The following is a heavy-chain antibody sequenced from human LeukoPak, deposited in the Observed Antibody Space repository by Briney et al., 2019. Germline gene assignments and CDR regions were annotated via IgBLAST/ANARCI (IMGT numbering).Heavy chain of an antibody. CDR1: GGSISSGSYY. CDR2: IYTSGST. Sequence: SENLSLTCTVSGGSISSGSYYWSWIRQPAGKGLEWIGRIYTSGSTNYNPSLKSRVTISVDTSKNQFSLKLNSVIATDSAVYYCASEGTTFSSFDYWGQGTLVTVSS. D-gene: IGHD1-1*01. J-gene: IGHJ4*02. CDR3: ASEGTTFSSFDY. V-gene: IGHV4-61*02.